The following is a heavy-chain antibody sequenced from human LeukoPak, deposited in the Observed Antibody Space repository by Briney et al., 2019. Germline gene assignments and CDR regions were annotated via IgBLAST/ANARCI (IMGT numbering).Heavy chain of an antibody. D-gene: IGHD3-10*01. CDR3: ARSKLLWFGELFGRRHKNSNWFDP. V-gene: IGHV4-38-2*02. J-gene: IGHJ5*02. CDR1: GYSITNNYY. CDR2: IYHSGRT. Sequence: SETLSLTCTVSGYSITNNYYWDWIRQPPGKGLEWIASIYHSGRTYYNPSLKSRVTISVDTSKNQFSLKLSSVTAADTAVYYCARSKLLWFGELFGRRHKNSNWFDPWGQGTLVTVSS.